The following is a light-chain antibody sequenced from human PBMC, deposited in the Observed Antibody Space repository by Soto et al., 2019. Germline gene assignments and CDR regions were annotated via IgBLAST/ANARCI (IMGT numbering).Light chain of an antibody. Sequence: EIVRRLSPATLSVSQGERATLSCRANQSVTSSQLAWYQQKPGQAPRLLISGASSRATGIPDRFSGSGSGTDFTLTISRLEPEDFAVYYCQQDACSPITFGQGTRLE. J-gene: IGKJ5*01. CDR3: QQDACSPIT. V-gene: IGKV3-20*01. CDR1: QSVTSSQ. CDR2: GAS.